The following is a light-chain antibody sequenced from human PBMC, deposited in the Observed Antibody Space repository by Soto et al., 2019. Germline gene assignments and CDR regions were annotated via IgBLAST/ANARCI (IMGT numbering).Light chain of an antibody. J-gene: IGKJ3*01. CDR1: QSVLYSSNNKNY. CDR3: QQYYSIPFT. Sequence: DIVMTQSPDSLAVSLGERATINCKPRQSVLYSSNNKNYLAWYQQKAGQPPKLLIYWASTRQSGVPDRFSGSGSGTDFTLTISSLQAEDVAVYYCQQYYSIPFTFGPGTKVAIK. CDR2: WAS. V-gene: IGKV4-1*01.